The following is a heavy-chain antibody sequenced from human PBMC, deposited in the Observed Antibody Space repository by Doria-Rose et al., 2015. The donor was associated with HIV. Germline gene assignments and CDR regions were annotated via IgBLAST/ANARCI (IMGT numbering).Heavy chain of an antibody. V-gene: IGHV2-26*01. D-gene: IGHD6-13*01. CDR1: GVSLSSPGMG. J-gene: IGHJ4*02. Sequence: QITLKESGPVLVKPTETLTLTCTVSGVSLSSPGMGVSWIRQPPGKALEWLANIFSHDERSYKTSLKSRLTISRSTSKSQVVLTMTDMDPVDTATYYCARIKSSRWYHKYYFDFWGQGTLVIVSA. CDR2: IFSHDER. CDR3: ARIKSSRWYHKYYFDF.